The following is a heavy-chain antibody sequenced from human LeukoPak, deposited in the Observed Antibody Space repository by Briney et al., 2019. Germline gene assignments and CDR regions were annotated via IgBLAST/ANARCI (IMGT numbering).Heavy chain of an antibody. CDR1: IYSIRSGYY. D-gene: IGHD3-9*01. J-gene: IGHJ4*02. Sequence: ASETLSLTCTVSIYSIRSGYYWCWIRQPPGKGLEWIGSIDHSRTTYYHPSLKSRVTISVDTSKNQFSLKLSSVTAADTAVYFCGRDRPTGXYXXWGQXILVT. CDR2: IDHSRTT. V-gene: IGHV4-38-2*02. CDR3: GRDRPTGXYXX.